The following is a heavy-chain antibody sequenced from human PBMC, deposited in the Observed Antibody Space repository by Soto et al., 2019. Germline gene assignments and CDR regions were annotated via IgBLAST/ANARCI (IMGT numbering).Heavy chain of an antibody. CDR3: ARLKWELQALYFDY. CDR2: IYYSGST. CDR1: GGSISSSSYY. D-gene: IGHD1-26*01. J-gene: IGHJ4*02. V-gene: IGHV4-39*01. Sequence: QLQLQESGPGLAKPSETLSLTCTVSGGSISSSSYYWGWIRQPPGKGLEWIGSIYYSGSTYYNPSLKSRVTISVDTSKNQFSLKLSSVTAADTAVYYCARLKWELQALYFDYWGQGTLVTVSS.